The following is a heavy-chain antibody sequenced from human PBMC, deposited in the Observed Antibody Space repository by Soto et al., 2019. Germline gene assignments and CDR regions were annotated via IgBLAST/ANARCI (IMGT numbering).Heavy chain of an antibody. CDR2: IHEGDDKT. Sequence: EVQLLESGGALVQPGGSLRLSCIASGFSFGSYAMSWVRQAPGKGLEWVSGIHEGDDKTFYADSVKGRFTISRDNSKNTLHLQMSSLRAGDAAIYYCARAPYFYYGLDVWGQATTVTVSS. J-gene: IGHJ6*02. CDR1: GFSFGSYA. V-gene: IGHV3-23*01. CDR3: ARAPYFYYGLDV.